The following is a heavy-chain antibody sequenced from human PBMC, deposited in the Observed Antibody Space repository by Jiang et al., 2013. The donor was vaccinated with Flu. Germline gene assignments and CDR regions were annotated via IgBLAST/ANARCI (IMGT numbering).Heavy chain of an antibody. CDR3: ARPKAGTGWYFDL. D-gene: IGHD6-19*01. J-gene: IGHJ2*01. Sequence: VQLVESGAEVKKPGASVKVSCKASGYTFTSYYMHWVRQAPGQGLEWMGIINPSGGSTSYAQKFQGRVTMTRDTSTSTVYMELSSLRSEDTAVYYCARPKAGTGWYFDLVGPWHPWSLSPQ. CDR2: INPSGGST. CDR1: GYTFTSYY. V-gene: IGHV1-46*03.